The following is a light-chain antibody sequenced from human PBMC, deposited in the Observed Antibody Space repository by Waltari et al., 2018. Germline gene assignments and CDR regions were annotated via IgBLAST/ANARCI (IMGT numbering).Light chain of an antibody. V-gene: IGKV4-1*01. J-gene: IGKJ1*01. Sequence: DLVMTQSPDSLAVSLGERATIRCTSSQSLFYRSGTRDYLAWYQKKPGKPPILLMSWASTRESGVPDRFSGSGSGTDFTLTISGLQAEDVAVYYCQQFYSRPWTFGQGTKVEI. CDR3: QQFYSRPWT. CDR2: WAS. CDR1: QSLFYRSGTRDY.